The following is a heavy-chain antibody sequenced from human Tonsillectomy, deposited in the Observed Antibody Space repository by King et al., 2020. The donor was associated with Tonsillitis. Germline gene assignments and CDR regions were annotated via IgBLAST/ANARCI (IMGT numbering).Heavy chain of an antibody. D-gene: IGHD2-21*02. CDR3: ARQSVGDIDF. CDR2: INPGDSDT. Sequence: QLVQSGPEVKKTGGSLKISCQGSGYTFDIFRIAWVRQLPGRGLEWLGNINPGDSDTNYSPSFKGQVTISVDRSLSAVYLQLSSLKASDTATYYCARQSVGDIDFWGQGTLVTVSS. CDR1: GYTFDIFR. V-gene: IGHV5-51*01. J-gene: IGHJ4*02.